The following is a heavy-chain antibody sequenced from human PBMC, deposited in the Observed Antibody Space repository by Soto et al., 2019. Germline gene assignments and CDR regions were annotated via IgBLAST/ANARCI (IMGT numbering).Heavy chain of an antibody. CDR3: ARPPFPGCINAVCYPFDY. Sequence: QVQLVQSGAEVKKPGASVKVSCKASGYTFTDYYIHWVRQAPGQGLELMGMINPSGGSTDYAQKFRGRVTMTRDTSRGTVYMELSSLRSEDTAVYYCARPPFPGCINAVCYPFDYWGQGTLVTVSS. D-gene: IGHD2-8*01. CDR2: INPSGGST. CDR1: GYTFTDYY. J-gene: IGHJ4*02. V-gene: IGHV1-46*01.